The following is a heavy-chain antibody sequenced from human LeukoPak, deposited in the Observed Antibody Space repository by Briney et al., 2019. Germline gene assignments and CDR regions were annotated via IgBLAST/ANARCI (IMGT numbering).Heavy chain of an antibody. J-gene: IGHJ4*02. Sequence: SVKVSCKASGGTFSSYAISWVRQAPGQGLERMGGIIPIFGTANYAQKFQGRVTITADESTSTAYMELSSLRSEDTAVYYCARDLGGAYYYDSSGYSMFDYWGQGTLVTVSS. V-gene: IGHV1-69*13. D-gene: IGHD3-22*01. CDR2: IIPIFGTA. CDR3: ARDLGGAYYYDSSGYSMFDY. CDR1: GGTFSSYA.